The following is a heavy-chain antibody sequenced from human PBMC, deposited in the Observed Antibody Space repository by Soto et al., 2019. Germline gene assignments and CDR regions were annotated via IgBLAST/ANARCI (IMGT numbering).Heavy chain of an antibody. D-gene: IGHD6-13*01. CDR2: IYWDDDK. Sequence: QITLKESGPTLVKPTQTLTLTCTFSGFSLSTSGVGVGWIRQPPGKALEWLALIYWDDDKRYSPSLKSRLPITKDTSKNQVVLKKTNMHPVDTATYYCAHRTRKDSRSWTLMFDYRGQGTLVTVSS. CDR3: AHRTRKDSRSWTLMFDY. J-gene: IGHJ4*02. CDR1: GFSLSTSGVG. V-gene: IGHV2-5*02.